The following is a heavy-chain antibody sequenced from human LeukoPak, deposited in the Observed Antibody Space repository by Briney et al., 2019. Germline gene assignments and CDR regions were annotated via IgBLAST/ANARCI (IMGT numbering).Heavy chain of an antibody. D-gene: IGHD2-2*02. V-gene: IGHV4-30-2*01. CDR2: INHSGST. Sequence: SQTLSLTCAVSGGSISSGGYSWSWIRQPPGKGLEWIGEINHSGSTNYNPSLKSRVTISVDTSKNQFSLKLNSVTAADTAVYYCARCTSTSCYNFDYWGQGTLVTVSS. J-gene: IGHJ4*02. CDR1: GGSISSGGYS. CDR3: ARCTSTSCYNFDY.